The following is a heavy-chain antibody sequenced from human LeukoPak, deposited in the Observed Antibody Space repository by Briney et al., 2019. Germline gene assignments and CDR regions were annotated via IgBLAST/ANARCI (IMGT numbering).Heavy chain of an antibody. CDR1: GGSISNYY. D-gene: IGHD2-21*01. CDR3: ARHVVASSPLAY. J-gene: IGHJ4*02. CDR2: IYYSGST. V-gene: IGHV4-59*08. Sequence: SETLSLTCTVSGGSISNYYWSWIRQPPGKGLEWIGYIYYSGSTNYNPSLKSRVTISVDTSKNQFSLRLGSVTAADTAVYYCARHVVASSPLAYWGQGTLVTVSS.